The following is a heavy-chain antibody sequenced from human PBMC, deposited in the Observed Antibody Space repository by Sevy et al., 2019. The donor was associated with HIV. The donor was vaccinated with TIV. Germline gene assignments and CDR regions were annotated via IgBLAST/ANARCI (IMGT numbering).Heavy chain of an antibody. CDR3: ARDHVKDGDLGDYYYFAMDV. CDR2: MSSGTSYT. CDR1: GFTFSDYY. V-gene: IGHV3-11*05. J-gene: IGHJ6*02. D-gene: IGHD4-17*01. Sequence: GGSLRLSCAASGFTFSDYYMSWIRQAPGKGLEWVSYMSSGTSYTNYADSVKGRFTISRDNAKNSLYLQMNSLRAEDTAVYYCARDHVKDGDLGDYYYFAMDVWGQGTTVTVSS.